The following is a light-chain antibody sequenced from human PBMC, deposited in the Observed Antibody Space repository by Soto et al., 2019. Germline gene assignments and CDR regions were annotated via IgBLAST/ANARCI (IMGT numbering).Light chain of an antibody. CDR2: EGS. V-gene: IGLV2-23*01. CDR1: SSDVESSNL. J-gene: IGLJ1*01. Sequence: QSVLTQPASVSGSPGQSITISCTGTSSDVESSNLVSWYQQHPGKTHKLIIYEGSRRPSGVSGRFSGSMSGNAASLTISGLQAEDEADYYCCSFARSSTSYVFGTGTKVTVL. CDR3: CSFARSSTSYV.